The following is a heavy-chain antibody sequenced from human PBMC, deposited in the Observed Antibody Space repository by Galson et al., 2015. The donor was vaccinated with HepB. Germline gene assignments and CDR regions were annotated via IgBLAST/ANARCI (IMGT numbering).Heavy chain of an antibody. D-gene: IGHD3/OR15-3a*01. V-gene: IGHV3-30*03. Sequence: SLRLSCAASGFTFSSYGMHWVRQAPGKGLEWVAVISYDGSNKYYADSVKGRFTISRDNSKNTLYLQMNSLRAEDTAVYYCAPWTFDYWGQGTLVTVSS. J-gene: IGHJ4*02. CDR2: ISYDGSNK. CDR1: GFTFSSYG. CDR3: APWTFDY.